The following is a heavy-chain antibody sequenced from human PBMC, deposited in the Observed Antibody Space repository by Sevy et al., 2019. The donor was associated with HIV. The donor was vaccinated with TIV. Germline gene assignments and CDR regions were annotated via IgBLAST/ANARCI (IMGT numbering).Heavy chain of an antibody. Sequence: SETLSLTCAVYGGSFTDYYWNWIRQPPGKGLEWIGEINHSGSTNYNPSLKSRVTISVDTSKNQFSLKLGSVTAADTAVYYCARGRDSGYDYDGYFEYWGRGTLVTVSS. D-gene: IGHD5-12*01. V-gene: IGHV4-34*01. J-gene: IGHJ4*02. CDR3: ARGRDSGYDYDGYFEY. CDR1: GGSFTDYY. CDR2: INHSGST.